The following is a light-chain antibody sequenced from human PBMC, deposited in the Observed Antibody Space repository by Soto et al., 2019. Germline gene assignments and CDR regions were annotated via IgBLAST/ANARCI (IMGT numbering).Light chain of an antibody. Sequence: QSALTQPASVSGSPGQSITISCTGTSSDVGGYNYVSWYQQHPGKAPKLMIYDVSNRPSGVSNRFSGSKSGNTASLTISGLQAEDEADYYCSSYTSSSPVVFGGGTKVTAL. V-gene: IGLV2-14*01. J-gene: IGLJ2*01. CDR2: DVS. CDR3: SSYTSSSPVV. CDR1: SSDVGGYNY.